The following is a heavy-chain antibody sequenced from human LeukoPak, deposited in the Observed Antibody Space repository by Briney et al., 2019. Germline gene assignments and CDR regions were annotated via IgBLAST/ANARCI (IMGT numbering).Heavy chain of an antibody. CDR2: IYYSGST. Sequence: PSETLSLTCTVSGGSISSYYWSWIRQPPGKGLEWIGYIYYSGSTNYNPSLKSRVTISVDTPKNQFSLKLSSVTAADTAVYYCARAVAGTPFFDYWGQGTLVTVSS. J-gene: IGHJ4*02. V-gene: IGHV4-59*01. CDR1: GGSISSYY. D-gene: IGHD6-19*01. CDR3: ARAVAGTPFFDY.